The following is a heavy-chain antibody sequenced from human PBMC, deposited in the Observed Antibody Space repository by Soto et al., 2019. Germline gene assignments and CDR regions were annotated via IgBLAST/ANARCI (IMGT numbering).Heavy chain of an antibody. J-gene: IGHJ4*02. CDR2: TYYRSKWYN. V-gene: IGHV6-1*01. CDR1: GDSVSSNSAA. D-gene: IGHD6-19*01. CDR3: ARDTSSAWYSFDY. Sequence: SQTLSLTCAISGDSVSSNSAAWNWVRQSPSRGLEWLGRTYYRSKWYNEYVVSVKSRIVINPDTSKNQFSLQLNSVTPEDTAVYYCARDTSSAWYSFDYWGQGIRVTVSS.